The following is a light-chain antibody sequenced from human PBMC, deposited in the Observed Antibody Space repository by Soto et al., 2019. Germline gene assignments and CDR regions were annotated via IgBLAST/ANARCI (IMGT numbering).Light chain of an antibody. CDR2: GAS. CDR1: QSLSSSY. CDR3: QQCGNSPPWT. V-gene: IGKV3-20*01. J-gene: IGKJ1*01. Sequence: EIVLTQSPGTLSLSPGERATLSCRASQSLSSSYLAWYQQQNREAARLLLYGASSRANGIPERFSGSGSETAFTTPISSLEHADFAVSYCQQCGNSPPWTFGQGTKVDIK.